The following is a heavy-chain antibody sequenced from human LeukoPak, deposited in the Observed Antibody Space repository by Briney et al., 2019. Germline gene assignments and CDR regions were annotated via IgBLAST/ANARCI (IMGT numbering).Heavy chain of an antibody. J-gene: IGHJ4*02. CDR1: GGSFSGYY. Sequence: SETLSLTCAVYGGSFSGYYWSWLRQPPGKGLEWIGEINHSGSTNYNPSLKSRVTISVDTSKNQFSLKLSSVTAADTAVYYCARATPSGWDWYWGQGTLVTVSS. V-gene: IGHV4-34*01. D-gene: IGHD6-19*01. CDR2: INHSGST. CDR3: ARATPSGWDWY.